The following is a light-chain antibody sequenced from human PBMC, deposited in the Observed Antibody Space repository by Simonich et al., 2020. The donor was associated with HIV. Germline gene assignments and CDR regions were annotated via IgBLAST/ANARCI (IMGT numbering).Light chain of an antibody. J-gene: IGKJ3*01. Sequence: DIVMTQSPLSLPVTPGEPASISCRSSQSLLSSNGYNYLDWYLPKPGQSPQLLIYLGSNRASGVPDRFSGSGSGTDFTLQISRVEAEDVGVYYCMQALQTPFTFGPGTKVDIK. CDR1: QSLLSSNGYNY. CDR3: MQALQTPFT. CDR2: LGS. V-gene: IGKV2-28*01.